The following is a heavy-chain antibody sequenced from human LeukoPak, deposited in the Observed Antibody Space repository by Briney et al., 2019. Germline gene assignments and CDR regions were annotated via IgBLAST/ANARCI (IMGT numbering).Heavy chain of an antibody. Sequence: GGSLRLSCAASGFSFSTFWMSWVRQAPGKGLEWVANIDHDGSEQYYVDSVKGRFTISRDNAKSSLYLQMSILRAEDTAVYYCARYYDGAGQDDCFDYWGQGTLVTVSS. CDR3: ARYYDGAGQDDCFDY. D-gene: IGHD3-16*01. V-gene: IGHV3-7*01. CDR1: GFSFSTFW. CDR2: IDHDGSEQ. J-gene: IGHJ4*02.